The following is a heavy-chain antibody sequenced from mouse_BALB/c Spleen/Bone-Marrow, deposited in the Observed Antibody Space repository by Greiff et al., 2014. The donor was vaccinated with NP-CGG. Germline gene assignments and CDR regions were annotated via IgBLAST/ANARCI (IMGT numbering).Heavy chain of an antibody. CDR1: GFNIKDYY. CDR3: NARGDYDFDYFDY. V-gene: IGHV14-4*02. CDR2: IDPENGDT. D-gene: IGHD2-4*01. Sequence: EAQLQQSGAELVRSGASVKLSCTASGFNIKDYYMHWVKQRPEQGLEWIGWIDPENGDTEYAPKFQGKATMTADTSSNTAYLQLSSLTSEDTAVYYCNARGDYDFDYFDYWGQGTTLTVSS. J-gene: IGHJ2*01.